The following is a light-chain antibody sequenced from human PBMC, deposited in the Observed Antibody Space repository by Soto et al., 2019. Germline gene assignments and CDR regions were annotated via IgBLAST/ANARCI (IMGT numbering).Light chain of an antibody. CDR2: DAS. CDR3: QQRSSWPRT. J-gene: IGKJ1*01. CDR1: QSVSSF. Sequence: EIVLTQSPATLCLSPGERATLSCRASQSVSSFLAWYQQKPDQAPRLLIYDASNRATGIPARFSGSGSGTDFTLTISSLEPEDFALYYCQQRSSWPRTFGQGTKVDIK. V-gene: IGKV3-11*01.